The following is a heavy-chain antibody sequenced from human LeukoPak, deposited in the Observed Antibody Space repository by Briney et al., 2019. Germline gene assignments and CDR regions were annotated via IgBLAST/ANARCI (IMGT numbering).Heavy chain of an antibody. CDR1: GFTFSGYD. CDR3: ARKEGLRYFDWLPHYYYYYRMDV. CDR2: TRSSSSTI. J-gene: IGHJ6*02. Sequence: GGSLRLSCAASGFTFSGYDMSWVRQAPGKGLEWVAYTRSSSSTIYYADSVKGRFTISRDNAKNSVYLQMNSLRAEDTAVYYCARKEGLRYFDWLPHYYYYYRMDVWRQGPTVTVSS. D-gene: IGHD3-9*01. V-gene: IGHV3-48*04.